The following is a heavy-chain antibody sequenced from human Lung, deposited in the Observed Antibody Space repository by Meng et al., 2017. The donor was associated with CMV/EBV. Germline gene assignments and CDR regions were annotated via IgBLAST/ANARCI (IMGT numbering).Heavy chain of an antibody. CDR1: GFTFSSYW. V-gene: IGHV3-74*01. CDR3: AREGYCSSTSCLYYYYYGMDV. CDR2: INSDGSST. Sequence: GESLKISCAASGFTFSSYWMHWVRQAPGKGLVWVSRINSDGSSTSYADSVKGRFTISRDNAKNTLYLQMNRLRAEDTAVYYCAREGYCSSTSCLYYYYYGMDVWGQGTTVTVSS. D-gene: IGHD2-2*01. J-gene: IGHJ6*02.